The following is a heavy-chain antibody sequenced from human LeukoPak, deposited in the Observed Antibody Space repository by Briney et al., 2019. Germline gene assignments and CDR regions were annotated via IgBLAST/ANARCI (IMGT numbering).Heavy chain of an antibody. J-gene: IGHJ6*02. CDR2: ISYDGSNK. CDR1: GFTFSSYA. V-gene: IGHV3-30-3*01. CDR3: AREAYYYDSSGYLYYYGMDV. Sequence: PGGSLRLSCAASGFTFSSYAMHWVRQAPGKGLEWVAVISYDGSNKYYADSVKGRFTISRDNSKNTLYLQMNSPRAEDTAVYYCAREAYYYDSSGYLYYYGMDVWGQGTTVTVSS. D-gene: IGHD3-22*01.